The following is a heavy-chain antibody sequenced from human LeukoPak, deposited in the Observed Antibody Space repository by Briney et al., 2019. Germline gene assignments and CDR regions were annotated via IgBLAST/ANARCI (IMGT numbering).Heavy chain of an antibody. J-gene: IGHJ4*02. CDR3: ASSAGALIDC. CDR1: GFXFSNYD. V-gene: IGHV3-33*01. CDR2: IWSDGSNK. Sequence: PGRSLRLSCAASGFXFSNYDIHWVRQAPGKGQEWVAVIWSDGSNKFYADSVKGRFTISRDNSKNTLYLQMNSLRAEDTAVYYCASSAGALIDCWGQGTLVIVSS. D-gene: IGHD6-19*01.